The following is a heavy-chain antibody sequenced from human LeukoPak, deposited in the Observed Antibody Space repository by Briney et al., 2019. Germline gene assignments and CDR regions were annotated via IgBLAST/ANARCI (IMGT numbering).Heavy chain of an antibody. CDR2: INHSGST. CDR1: GGSISSSNW. Sequence: SGTLSLTCAVSGGSISSSNWWSWVRQPPGKGLEWIGEINHSGSTNYNPSLKSRVTITVDTSKNQFSLKLSSVTAADTAVYYCAKTRGVEMATTLALDYWGQGTLVTVSS. CDR3: AKTRGVEMATTLALDY. J-gene: IGHJ4*02. V-gene: IGHV4-4*02. D-gene: IGHD5-24*01.